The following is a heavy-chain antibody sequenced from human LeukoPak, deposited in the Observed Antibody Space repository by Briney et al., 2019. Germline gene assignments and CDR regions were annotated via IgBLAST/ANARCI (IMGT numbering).Heavy chain of an antibody. V-gene: IGHV1-18*01. CDR2: ISDYNGNT. J-gene: IGHJ6*02. CDR1: GYTFTSYG. Sequence: ASVKVSCKASGYTFTSYGISWVRQAPGQGLEWMGWISDYNGNTNYAQKLQGRVTMTTDTSTSTAYMELRSLRSDDTAVYYCARGYSWQDLYYSYGMDVWGQGTTVTVSS. D-gene: IGHD5-18*01. CDR3: ARGYSWQDLYYSYGMDV.